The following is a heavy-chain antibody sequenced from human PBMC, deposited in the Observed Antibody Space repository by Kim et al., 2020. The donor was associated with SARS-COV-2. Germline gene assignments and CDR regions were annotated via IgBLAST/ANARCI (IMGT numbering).Heavy chain of an antibody. Sequence: SETLSLTCTVSGGSISSSSYYWGWIRQPPGKGLEWIGSIYYSGSTYYNPSLKSRVTISVDTSKNQFSLKLSSVTAADTAVYYCARQDTGAFDIWGQGTMVTVSS. D-gene: IGHD5-18*01. CDR2: IYYSGST. V-gene: IGHV4-39*01. CDR3: ARQDTGAFDI. CDR1: GGSISSSSYY. J-gene: IGHJ3*02.